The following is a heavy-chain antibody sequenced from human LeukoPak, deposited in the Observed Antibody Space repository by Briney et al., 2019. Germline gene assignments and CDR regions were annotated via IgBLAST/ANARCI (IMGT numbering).Heavy chain of an antibody. CDR1: GYTFTSYG. CDR2: ISGNKGNT. V-gene: IGHV1-18*01. D-gene: IGHD3-10*01. CDR3: ARDQQGSGSYYRL. J-gene: IGHJ4*02. Sequence: ASVKVSCKASGYTFTSYGISWVRQAPGQGLEWMGWISGNKGNTSYAQKFQGRVTMTTDTSTSATYMELRSLRSDDTAVYYCARDQQGSGSYYRLWGQGTLVTVSS.